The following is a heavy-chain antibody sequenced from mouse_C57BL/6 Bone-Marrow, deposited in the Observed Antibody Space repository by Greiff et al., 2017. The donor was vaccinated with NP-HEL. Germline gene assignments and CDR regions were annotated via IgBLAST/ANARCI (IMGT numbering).Heavy chain of an antibody. Sequence: QVQLQQSGAELMKPGASVKLSCKATGYTFTGYWIEWVKQRPGHGLEWIGEILPGSGSTNYNEKFKGKATFTADTSSNTAYMQLSSLTTEDSAIYYCARRVEIPYYYGSSYGRKYYFDYWGQGTTLTVSS. V-gene: IGHV1-9*01. CDR3: ARRVEIPYYYGSSYGRKYYFDY. D-gene: IGHD1-1*01. CDR1: GYTFTGYW. CDR2: ILPGSGST. J-gene: IGHJ2*01.